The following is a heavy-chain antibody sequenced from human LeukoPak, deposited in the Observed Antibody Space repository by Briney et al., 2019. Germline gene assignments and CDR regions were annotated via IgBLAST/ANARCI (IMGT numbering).Heavy chain of an antibody. Sequence: PGGSLRLSCAASGFTFSSYEMIWVRQAPGKWLEWVSYISSSGSTMYYADSVKGRFTISRDNAKNSLYLQMNSLRAEDTAVYYCERYGDYWGQGTLVTVSS. CDR1: GFTFSSYE. V-gene: IGHV3-48*03. CDR3: ERYGDY. CDR2: ISSSGSTM. J-gene: IGHJ4*02. D-gene: IGHD4-17*01.